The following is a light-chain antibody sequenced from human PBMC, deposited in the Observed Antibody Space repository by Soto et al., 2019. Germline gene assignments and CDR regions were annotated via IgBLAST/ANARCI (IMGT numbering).Light chain of an antibody. V-gene: IGKV2-28*01. CDR3: MQPLQSWT. J-gene: IGKJ1*01. CDR1: QSLLHSNGYNY. CDR2: LGS. Sequence: DIVMTQSPLSLPVTPGEPASISCRSSQSLLHSNGYNYLDWYLQKPGQSPHLLIYLGSNRASGVPDRFSGSGSGTDFTLKISRVEAEDVGVYYCMQPLQSWTFGQGTKVDSK.